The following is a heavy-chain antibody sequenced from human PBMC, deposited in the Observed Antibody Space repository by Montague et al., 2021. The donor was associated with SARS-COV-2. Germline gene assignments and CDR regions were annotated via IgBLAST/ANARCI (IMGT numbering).Heavy chain of an antibody. D-gene: IGHD6-19*01. CDR3: ARDGSGAVAGGGYYYYGMDV. CDR2: TYYRSKWYY. V-gene: IGHV6-1*01. CDR1: GDSVSSNTAT. J-gene: IGHJ6*02. Sequence: CAISGDSVSSNTATWNWIRQSPSRGLEWLGRTYYRSKWYYDYAISLKSRITINPDTSKNQFSLQLSSVAPEDTAVYYCARDGSGAVAGGGYYYYGMDVWGQGTTVTVSS.